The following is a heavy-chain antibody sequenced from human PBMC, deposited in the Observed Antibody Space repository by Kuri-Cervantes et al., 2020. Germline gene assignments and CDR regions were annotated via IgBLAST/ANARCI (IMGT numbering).Heavy chain of an antibody. Sequence: GSLRLSCAVYGVSFNDYYWTWVRQPPGKGPEWIGEISYRGSPNSNPSLKSRVPISVDTSKNQFSLKLSSVTAADTAVYYCARHNSITIFGVVITHYYMDVWGKGTTVTVSS. J-gene: IGHJ6*03. V-gene: IGHV4-34*01. CDR3: ARHNSITIFGVVITHYYMDV. CDR2: ISYRGSP. CDR1: GVSFNDYY. D-gene: IGHD3-3*01.